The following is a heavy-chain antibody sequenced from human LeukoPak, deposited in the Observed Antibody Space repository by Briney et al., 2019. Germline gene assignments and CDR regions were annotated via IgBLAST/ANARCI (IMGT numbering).Heavy chain of an antibody. CDR2: ILYDGNNK. J-gene: IGHJ6*02. Sequence: GGSLRLSCVASGFTFSTYAMHWVRQAPGKGLEWVAVILYDGNNKYYADSVKGRFTISRDNSKNTLYLQMNSLRAEDTAVYYCARGREYSYGTYYYGLDVWGQGTTVTVCS. CDR3: ARGREYSYGTYYYGLDV. V-gene: IGHV3-30-3*01. D-gene: IGHD5-18*01. CDR1: GFTFSTYA.